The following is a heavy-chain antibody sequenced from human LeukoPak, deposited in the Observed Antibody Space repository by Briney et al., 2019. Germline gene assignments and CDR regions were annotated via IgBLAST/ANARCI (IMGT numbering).Heavy chain of an antibody. D-gene: IGHD5-12*01. CDR3: AKAYDGANAFDI. J-gene: IGHJ3*02. Sequence: SGGSLRLSCAASGFTFSSYGMHWVRQAPGKGLEWVAFIRYDGSNKYYADSVKGRFTISRDNSKNTLYLQMNSLRAEDTAVYYCAKAYDGANAFDIWGQGTMVTVSS. V-gene: IGHV3-30*02. CDR2: IRYDGSNK. CDR1: GFTFSSYG.